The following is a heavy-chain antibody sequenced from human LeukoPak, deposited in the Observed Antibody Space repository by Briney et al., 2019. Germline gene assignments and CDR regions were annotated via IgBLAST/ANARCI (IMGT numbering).Heavy chain of an antibody. CDR3: ARSLTKKDY. Sequence: GGSLRLSCAASGFTFSSYEMNWVRQAPGKGLEWISYISDSDSTKNYADSVKGRFTISRDNAKNSLYLQMNSLRAEDTAVYYCARSLTKKDYWGQGTLVTVSS. J-gene: IGHJ4*02. D-gene: IGHD4-11*01. CDR2: ISDSDSTK. V-gene: IGHV3-48*03. CDR1: GFTFSSYE.